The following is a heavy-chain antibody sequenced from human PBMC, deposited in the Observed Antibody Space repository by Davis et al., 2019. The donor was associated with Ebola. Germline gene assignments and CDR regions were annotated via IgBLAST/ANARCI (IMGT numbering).Heavy chain of an antibody. CDR2: IGGSGLNV. CDR1: AFTFDNYA. CDR3: ARHEGFWSGHFDH. V-gene: IGHV3-23*01. J-gene: IGHJ4*02. D-gene: IGHD3-3*01. Sequence: GGSLRLSCAASAFTFDNYAMTWVRQAPGKGLEWVASIGGSGLNVFYTKSVKGRFTISRDNSRNTVYLQMSSLRAEDTAVYYCARHEGFWSGHFDHWGQGSRLTVSS.